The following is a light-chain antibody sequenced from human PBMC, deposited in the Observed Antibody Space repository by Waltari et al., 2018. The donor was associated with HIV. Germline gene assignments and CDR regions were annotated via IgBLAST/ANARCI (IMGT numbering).Light chain of an antibody. Sequence: QSVLTQPPSVSGPPGQRVTISCTGSSSNIWAGYDVHWYQQLPGTAPKLLIYGNNNRPSGVPDRFSGSKSATSASLAITGLQAEDEADYYCQSYDSSLSGWVFGGGTKLTVL. CDR1: SSNIWAGYD. V-gene: IGLV1-40*01. CDR3: QSYDSSLSGWV. CDR2: GNN. J-gene: IGLJ3*02.